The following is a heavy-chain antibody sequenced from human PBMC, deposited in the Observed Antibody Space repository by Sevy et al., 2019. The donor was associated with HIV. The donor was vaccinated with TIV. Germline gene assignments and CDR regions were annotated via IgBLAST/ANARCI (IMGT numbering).Heavy chain of an antibody. J-gene: IGHJ4*02. CDR1: GFTFSNAW. CDR3: TTQMVSRLIDY. V-gene: IGHV3-15*01. CDR2: IKSKTDGGTT. D-gene: IGHD2-8*01. Sequence: GGSLRLSCAASGFTFSNAWMSWVRQAPGKGLEWVGRIKSKTDGGTTDYAAPVKGRFTISRNDSKNTLYLQMNSLKTEDTAVYYCTTQMVSRLIDYWGQGTMVTVSS.